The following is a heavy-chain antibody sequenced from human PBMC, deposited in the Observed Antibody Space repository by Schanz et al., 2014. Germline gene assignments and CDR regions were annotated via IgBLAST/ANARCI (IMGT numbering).Heavy chain of an antibody. V-gene: IGHV3-23*01. Sequence: EVHLLESGGGLVQPGGSLRLSCAASGFTFSNHALSWVRQAPGKGLEWVSDISDSGDSTHYADSVKGRFTISRDNAKNSLFLQMNSLSAEDAAVYYCAKVAPAATYLDSWGLGTLVTVSS. CDR1: GFTFSNHA. CDR2: ISDSGDST. CDR3: AKVAPAATYLDS. J-gene: IGHJ4*02. D-gene: IGHD2-2*01.